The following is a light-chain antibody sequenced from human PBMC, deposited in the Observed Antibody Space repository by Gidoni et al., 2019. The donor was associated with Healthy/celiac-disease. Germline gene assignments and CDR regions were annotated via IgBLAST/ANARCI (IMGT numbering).Light chain of an antibody. CDR3: QQANSFPST. CDR2: AAC. CDR1: QGISSW. Sequence: IQLTPSPSSLSASVGDRVTITCRASQGISSWLAWYQQKPGKAPKLLLYAACSLQSGVPSRFSGSGSGTDVTLTISSLQHEDFATYYCQQANSFPSTFGGGTKVEIK. V-gene: IGKV1-12*02. J-gene: IGKJ4*01.